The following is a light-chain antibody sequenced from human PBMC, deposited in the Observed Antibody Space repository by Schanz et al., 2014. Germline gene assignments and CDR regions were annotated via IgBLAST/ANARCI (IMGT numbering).Light chain of an antibody. CDR3: CSYAGSTTYWL. CDR1: SSDVGSYKL. V-gene: IGLV2-23*01. CDR2: EGS. J-gene: IGLJ3*02. Sequence: QSALTQPASVSGSPGQSITISCTGTSSDVGSYKLVSWYQQHPGKAPKLMIYEGSKRPSGVSNRFSGSKSGNTASLTISGLQAEDEADYYCCSYAGSTTYWLFGGGIKLTVL.